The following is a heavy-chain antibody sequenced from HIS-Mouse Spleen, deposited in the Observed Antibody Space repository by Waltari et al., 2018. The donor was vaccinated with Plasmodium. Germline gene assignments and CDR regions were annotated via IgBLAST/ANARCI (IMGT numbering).Heavy chain of an antibody. V-gene: IGHV3-30*18. CDR1: GFTFSSYG. Sequence: QVQLVESGGGVVQPGRSLSLSCAASGFTFSSYGMHWVRQAPGKGVEWVAVISYDGSNKYYADSVKGRFTSSRDNSKNTLYLQMNSLRAEDTAVYYCAKAQGVINFDYWGQGTLVTVSS. CDR3: AKAQGVINFDY. CDR2: ISYDGSNK. D-gene: IGHD3-16*01. J-gene: IGHJ4*02.